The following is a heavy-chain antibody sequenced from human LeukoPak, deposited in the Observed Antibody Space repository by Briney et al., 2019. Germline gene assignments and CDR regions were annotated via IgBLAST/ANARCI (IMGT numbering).Heavy chain of an antibody. V-gene: IGHV4-59*01. CDR2: IYYSGST. CDR1: GGSISSYY. J-gene: IGHJ5*02. Sequence: SETLSLTCTVSGGSISSYYWSWIRQPPGKGLEWIGYIYYSGSTNYNPSLKSRVTISVDTSKNQFSLKLRSVTPADTAVYYCARGGYYGSGNDFRFDPWGQGTLVTVSS. D-gene: IGHD3-10*01. CDR3: ARGGYYGSGNDFRFDP.